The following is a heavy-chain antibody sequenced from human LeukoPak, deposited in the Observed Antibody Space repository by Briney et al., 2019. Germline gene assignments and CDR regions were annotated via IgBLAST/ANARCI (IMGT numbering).Heavy chain of an antibody. CDR1: GFTFSSYS. D-gene: IGHD4-23*01. V-gene: IGHV3-21*01. CDR3: ARNSYNYYGMDV. CDR2: ISSSSSYI. J-gene: IGHJ6*02. Sequence: GGSLRLSCAASGFTFSSYSLNWVRQAPGTGMELVSSISSSSSYIYCADSVKGRFTISRDNAKNSLYLQMNSLRAEDTAVYYCARNSYNYYGMDVWGQGTTVTVSS.